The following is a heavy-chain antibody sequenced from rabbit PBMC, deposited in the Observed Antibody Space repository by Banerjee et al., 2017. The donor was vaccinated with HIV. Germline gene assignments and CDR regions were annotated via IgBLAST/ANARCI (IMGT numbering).Heavy chain of an antibody. Sequence: QLKESGGGLVQPGGSLKLSCKASGFDFSSYYMSWVRQAPGKGLEWIGTIYAGKGRTYYASWVNGRFTISTDNAQNTVDLQMNSLTAAGTATYFCARYADYGGYGYGNLWGPGTLVTVS. V-gene: IGHV1S7*01. CDR2: IYAGKGRT. CDR3: ARYADYGGYGYGNL. J-gene: IGHJ4*01. CDR1: GFDFSSYY. D-gene: IGHD6-1*01.